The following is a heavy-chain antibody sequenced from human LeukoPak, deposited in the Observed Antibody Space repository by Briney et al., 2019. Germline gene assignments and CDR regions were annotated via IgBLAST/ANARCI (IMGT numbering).Heavy chain of an antibody. D-gene: IGHD1-7*01. Sequence: GASVKDSCKASGYTFTSYYMHWVRQAPGQGLEWMGIINPSGGSTSYAQKFQGRVTMTRDMSTSTVYMELSSLRSEDTAVYYCARKSRGTGTAYYFDYWGQGTLVTVSS. CDR1: GYTFTSYY. CDR3: ARKSRGTGTAYYFDY. J-gene: IGHJ4*02. V-gene: IGHV1-46*01. CDR2: INPSGGST.